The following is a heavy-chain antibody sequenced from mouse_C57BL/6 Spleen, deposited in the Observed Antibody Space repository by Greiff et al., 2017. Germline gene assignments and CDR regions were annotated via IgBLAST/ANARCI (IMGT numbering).Heavy chain of an antibody. D-gene: IGHD2-1*01. J-gene: IGHJ3*01. CDR2: IHPNSGST. CDR3: ARDGNYGPWFAY. Sequence: QVQLQQPGAELVKPGASVKLSCKASGYTFTSYWMHWVKQRPEQGLEWIGMIHPNSGSTNYNEKFKSKATLTVDKSSSTAYMQLSSLTSEDSAVYYCARDGNYGPWFAYWGQGTLVTVSA. V-gene: IGHV1-64*01. CDR1: GYTFTSYW.